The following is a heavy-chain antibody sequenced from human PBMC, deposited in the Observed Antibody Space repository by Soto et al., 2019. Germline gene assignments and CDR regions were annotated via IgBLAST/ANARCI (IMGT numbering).Heavy chain of an antibody. V-gene: IGHV4-31*03. J-gene: IGHJ4*02. CDR2: IYYSGST. CDR3: AREEAVADGAAVDY. D-gene: IGHD6-19*01. Sequence: PSETLSLTCTVSGGSISSGGYYWSWIRQHPGKGLEWIGYIYYSGSTYYNPSLKSRVTISVDTSKNQFSLKLSSVTAADTAVYYCAREEAVADGAAVDYWGQGTLVTVSS. CDR1: GGSISSGGYY.